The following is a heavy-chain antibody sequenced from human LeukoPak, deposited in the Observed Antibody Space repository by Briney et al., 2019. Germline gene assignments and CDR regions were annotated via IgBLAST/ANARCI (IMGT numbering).Heavy chain of an antibody. V-gene: IGHV3-21*01. CDR3: ARDATYYYYVMDV. CDR2: ISSSSSYI. J-gene: IGHJ6*02. CDR1: GFTFSSYS. Sequence: GSLRLSCAASGFTFSSYSMNWVRQAPGKGLEWVSSISSSSSYIYYADSVKGRFTISRDNAKNSLYLQVNSLRAEDMAVYYCARDATYYYYVMDVWGQGTTVTVSS.